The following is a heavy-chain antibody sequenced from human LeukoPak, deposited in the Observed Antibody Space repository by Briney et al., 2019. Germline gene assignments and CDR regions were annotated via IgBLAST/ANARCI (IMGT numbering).Heavy chain of an antibody. J-gene: IGHJ3*02. Sequence: GGSLRLSCAAFGSTLRSYETSWVRQSPGKGLEWIAYIRRSARKTYSADSVRARFSISRDNAKDSLYIQMDSLSAEDTASYYCARDGLSGDQAFDAFDIWGQGTMVTVS. CDR3: ARDGLSGDQAFDAFDI. D-gene: IGHD7-27*01. CDR2: IRRSARKT. CDR1: GSTLRSYE. V-gene: IGHV3-48*03.